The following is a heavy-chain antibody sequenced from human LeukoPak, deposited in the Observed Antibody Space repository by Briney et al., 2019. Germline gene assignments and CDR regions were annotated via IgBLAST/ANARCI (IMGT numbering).Heavy chain of an antibody. CDR2: IATSSDYI. D-gene: IGHD3-10*01. Sequence: GGSLRLSCAASGFTFSTYSMNWVRQAPGKGLEWVSSIATSSDYIYYAGSLKGRFTISRDNAKNSLHLHMNSLRPDDTAVYYCARGRSITILRGVAISDGFDIWGQGTKVTVS. J-gene: IGHJ3*02. CDR1: GFTFSTYS. CDR3: ARGRSITILRGVAISDGFDI. V-gene: IGHV3-21*06.